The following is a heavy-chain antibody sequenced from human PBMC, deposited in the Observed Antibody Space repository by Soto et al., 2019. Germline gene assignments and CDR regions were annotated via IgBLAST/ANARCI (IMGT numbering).Heavy chain of an antibody. Sequence: PSETLSLTCTVSGGPISSYYWSWIRQPPGKGLEWIGYIYYSGSTNYNPSLKSRVTISVDTSKNSLYLQMNSLRAEDTAVYYCARDSVGHCTSTSCYAGYFQHWGQGTLVTVSS. V-gene: IGHV4-59*12. J-gene: IGHJ1*01. CDR3: ARDSVGHCTSTSCYAGYFQH. CDR2: IYYSGST. D-gene: IGHD2-2*01. CDR1: GGPISSYY.